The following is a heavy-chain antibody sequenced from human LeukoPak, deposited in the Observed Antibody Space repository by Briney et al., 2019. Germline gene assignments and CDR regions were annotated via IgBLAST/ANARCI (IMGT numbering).Heavy chain of an antibody. V-gene: IGHV3-64D*09. CDR3: VKDLRSDFMGVLSRYLSY. CDR2: IRRNGGST. D-gene: IGHD2/OR15-2a*01. Sequence: GGSLRLSCSASGFTFSSFAMHWVRQAPGKGLEYVAAIRRNGGSTYYADSVKGRFTISRDNSKNTLYLQMSSLRAEDTAVYLCVKDLRSDFMGVLSRYLSYWGQGTLVTVSS. J-gene: IGHJ4*02. CDR1: GFTFSSFA.